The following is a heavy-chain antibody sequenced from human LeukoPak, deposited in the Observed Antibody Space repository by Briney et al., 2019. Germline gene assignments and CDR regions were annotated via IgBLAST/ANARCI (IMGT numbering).Heavy chain of an antibody. CDR3: ARGGRNDVFDY. CDR1: GGSIGSGGYS. CDR2: IYHSGST. Sequence: PSETLSLTCAVSGGSIGSGGYSWSWIRQPPGKGLEWIGYIYHSGSTYYNPSLKSRVTISVDRSKNQFSLKLSSVTAADTAVYYCARGGRNDVFDYWGQGTLVTVSS. J-gene: IGHJ4*02. V-gene: IGHV4-30-2*01.